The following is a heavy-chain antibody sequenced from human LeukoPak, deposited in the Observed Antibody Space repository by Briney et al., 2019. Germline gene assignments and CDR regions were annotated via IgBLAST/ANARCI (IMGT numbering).Heavy chain of an antibody. D-gene: IGHD5-24*01. CDR1: GGTFSSYA. J-gene: IGHJ4*02. CDR2: IIPILGIA. Sequence: SVKVSCKASGGTFSSYANSWVRQAPGQGLEWMGRIIPILGIANYAQKFQGRVTITADKSTSTAYMELSSLRSEDTAVYYCARDGEMATITTYWGQGTLVTVSS. V-gene: IGHV1-69*04. CDR3: ARDGEMATITTY.